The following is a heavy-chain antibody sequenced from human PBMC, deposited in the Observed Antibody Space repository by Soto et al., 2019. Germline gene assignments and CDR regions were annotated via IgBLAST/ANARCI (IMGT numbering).Heavy chain of an antibody. Sequence: PGESLKISCKGSGYSFTSDWIAWVRQMPGNGLEWMAIIYPADSDTRYSPSFQGQVTISADKSISTAYLQWSSLRASDTAKYYCARPDSNGWYDSCGQRPLVTVSS. J-gene: IGHJ5*01. CDR3: ARPDSNGWYDS. CDR1: GYSFTSDW. V-gene: IGHV5-51*01. D-gene: IGHD6-19*01. CDR2: IYPADSDT.